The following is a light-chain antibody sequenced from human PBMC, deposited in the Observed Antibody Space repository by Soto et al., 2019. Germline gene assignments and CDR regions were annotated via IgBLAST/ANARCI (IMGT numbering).Light chain of an antibody. V-gene: IGKV3D-11*01. J-gene: IGKJ5*01. CDR1: QDVGTY. CDR2: GAS. CDR3: QQGGNLPLT. Sequence: VLTQSPVTLSLSPGERATLSCRASQDVGTYVAWYQVRGGQAPRLLISGASKRATGIPVRINGGGSGADFTLTINRLEYVDAAVYFWQQGGNLPLTFGQGTRVEIK.